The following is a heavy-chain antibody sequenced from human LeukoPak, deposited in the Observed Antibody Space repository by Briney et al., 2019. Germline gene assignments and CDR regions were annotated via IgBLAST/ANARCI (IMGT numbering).Heavy chain of an antibody. D-gene: IGHD1-26*01. CDR2: IYHTGTT. V-gene: IGHV4-4*02. CDR1: GGSISNGNW. J-gene: IGHJ4*02. Sequence: SGTLSLTCFVSGGSISNGNWCTWVRQPPGKGLEWIGEIYHTGTTNYNPSLESRVTISIDETNNLFSLKLRSLTAPDTAIYYCATRSPLVNAILWGQGTLVTVSS. CDR3: ATRSPLVNAIL.